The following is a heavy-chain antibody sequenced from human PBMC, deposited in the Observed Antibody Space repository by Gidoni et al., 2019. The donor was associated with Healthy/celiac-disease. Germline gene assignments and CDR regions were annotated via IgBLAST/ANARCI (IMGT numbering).Heavy chain of an antibody. CDR1: GFTFSDYY. Sequence: QVQLVESGGGLVKPGVSLSLSCAAPGFTFSDYYMSWIRQAPGKGLEWVSYISSSSSYTNYADSVKGRFTISRDNAKNSLYLQMNSLRAEDTAVYYCARRRDQHIDYWGQGTLVTVSS. CDR3: ARRRDQHIDY. V-gene: IGHV3-11*06. J-gene: IGHJ4*02. CDR2: ISSSSSYT.